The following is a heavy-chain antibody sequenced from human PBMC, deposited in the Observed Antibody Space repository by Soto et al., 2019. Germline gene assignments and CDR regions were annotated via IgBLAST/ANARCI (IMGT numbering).Heavy chain of an antibody. V-gene: IGHV4-30-4*02. CDR3: ARSGYGSREFEH. CDR2: IYYRVNT. J-gene: IGHJ4*01. Sequence: PSDTLSLTCAVSRFSVISYPFYLTFIRQPPGKGLEWIGYIYYRVNTYYRPPLKIRVSISIDTSQNQFSLRLNSVTEAETAVYYCARSGYGSREFEHWGKGNMVTVSS. D-gene: IGHD6-13*01. CDR1: RFSVISYPFY.